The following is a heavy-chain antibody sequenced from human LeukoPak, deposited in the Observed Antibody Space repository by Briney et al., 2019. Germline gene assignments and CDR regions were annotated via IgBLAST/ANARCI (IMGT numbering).Heavy chain of an antibody. CDR3: AGGYMVRGVILVF. Sequence: ASVKVSCKASGYTFTSYDINWVRQATGQGLEWMGWMNPNSGNTGYAQKFQGRVTMTRNTSISTAYMELSSLRSEDTAVYYCAGGYMVRGVILVFWGQGTLVTVSS. D-gene: IGHD3-10*01. J-gene: IGHJ4*02. CDR2: MNPNSGNT. V-gene: IGHV1-8*01. CDR1: GYTFTSYD.